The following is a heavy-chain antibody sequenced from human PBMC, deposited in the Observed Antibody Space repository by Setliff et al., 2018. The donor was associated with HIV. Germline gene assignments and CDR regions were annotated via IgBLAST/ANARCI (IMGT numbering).Heavy chain of an antibody. CDR1: GFTFRDYS. CDR2: ISSSGNSI. Sequence: GGSLRLSCTASGFTFRDYSMNWVRQAPGKGLEWVSYISSSGNSIYYADSVKGRFSISRDNAKNSLYLQMNSLRAEDTAVYYCVRDWLVREIIAVYYFDHWGQGTLVTVSS. CDR3: VRDWLVREIIAVYYFDH. D-gene: IGHD3-10*01. V-gene: IGHV3-48*01. J-gene: IGHJ4*02.